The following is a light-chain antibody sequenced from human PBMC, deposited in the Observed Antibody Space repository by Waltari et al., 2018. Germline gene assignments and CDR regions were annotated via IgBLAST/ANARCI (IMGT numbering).Light chain of an antibody. V-gene: IGKV3-20*01. J-gene: IGKJ1*01. CDR1: QSISKY. Sequence: EIVLTQSPGTLSLSSGERATLSCRTSQSISKYLAWYQQKPGQSPRLLLYHASSRATGIPDRFSGSGSGTDFSLTISRLEPEDFAVYYCQHYVSLPVTFGQGTKVEIK. CDR3: QHYVSLPVT. CDR2: HAS.